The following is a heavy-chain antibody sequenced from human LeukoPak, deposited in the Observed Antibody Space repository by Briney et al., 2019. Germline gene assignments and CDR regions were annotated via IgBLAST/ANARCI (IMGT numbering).Heavy chain of an antibody. Sequence: GGSLRLSCAASGLTFDDYGMSWVRQAPGKGLEWVSGINWNSGSIGYADSVKGRFTISRDNAKNSLYLQMNSLRAEDTALYYCAKDHYGSGGYYYFDYWGQGTLVTVSS. V-gene: IGHV3-20*04. CDR1: GLTFDDYG. CDR3: AKDHYGSGGYYYFDY. D-gene: IGHD3-10*01. CDR2: INWNSGSI. J-gene: IGHJ4*02.